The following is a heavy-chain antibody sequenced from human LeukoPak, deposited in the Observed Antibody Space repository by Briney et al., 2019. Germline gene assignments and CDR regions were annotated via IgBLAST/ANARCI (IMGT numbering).Heavy chain of an antibody. J-gene: IGHJ4*02. D-gene: IGHD6-13*01. V-gene: IGHV3-23*01. CDR1: GITFSSYA. Sequence: GGSLRLSCAASGITFSSYAMSWVRQAPGKGLERVSAISGSGDSTNYADSVKGRFAISRDNSKNTLYLQMNSLRAEDTAVYYCAKGAAAGLYYFDYWGQGALITVSS. CDR3: AKGAAAGLYYFDY. CDR2: ISGSGDST.